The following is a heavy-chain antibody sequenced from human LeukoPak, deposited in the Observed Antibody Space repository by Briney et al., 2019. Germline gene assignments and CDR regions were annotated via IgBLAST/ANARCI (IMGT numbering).Heavy chain of an antibody. CDR1: GFTFGNYW. Sequence: GGSLRLSCSASGFTFGNYWMNWVRQAPGKGLEWVANIKEDGSEKNYVDSVNGRFTISRDNAKNSLSLQMDSLRAEDTAVYYCASTNSFDNWGQGTLVTVSS. V-gene: IGHV3-7*05. CDR3: ASTNSFDN. J-gene: IGHJ5*02. CDR2: IKEDGSEK.